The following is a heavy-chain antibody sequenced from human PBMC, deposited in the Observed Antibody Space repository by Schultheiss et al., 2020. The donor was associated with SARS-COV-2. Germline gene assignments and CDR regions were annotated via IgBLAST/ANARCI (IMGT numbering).Heavy chain of an antibody. Sequence: SETLSLTCTVSGGSISSYYWGWIRQPPGKGLEWIGSIYYSGSTYYNPSLKSRVTISVDTSKNQFSLKLSSVTAADTAVYYCARNRVGDYYGSGSYLDYYGMDVWGQGTTVTVSS. CDR1: GGSISSYY. CDR3: ARNRVGDYYGSGSYLDYYGMDV. J-gene: IGHJ6*02. V-gene: IGHV4-39*01. D-gene: IGHD3-10*01. CDR2: IYYSGST.